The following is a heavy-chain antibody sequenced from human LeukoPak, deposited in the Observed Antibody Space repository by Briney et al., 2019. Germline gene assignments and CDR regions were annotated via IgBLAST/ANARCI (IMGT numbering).Heavy chain of an antibody. Sequence: QSGGSLRLSCAASGFTFSSYWMSWVRQAPGKGLEWVANIKQDVSEKYYVDSVKGRFTISRDNAKNSLYLQMNSLRAEDTAVYYCARLTVVGATDGFDYWGQGTLVTVSS. CDR3: ARLTVVGATDGFDY. CDR1: GFTFSSYW. D-gene: IGHD1-26*01. J-gene: IGHJ4*02. CDR2: IKQDVSEK. V-gene: IGHV3-7*01.